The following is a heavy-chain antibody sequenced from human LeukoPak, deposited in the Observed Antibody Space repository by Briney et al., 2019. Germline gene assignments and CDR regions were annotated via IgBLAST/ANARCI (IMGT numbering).Heavy chain of an antibody. CDR3: ARETYCGGDCYSGFDY. Sequence: PSETLSLTCTVSGGSISSYYWSWIRQPPGKGLEWIGYIYYSGSTSYNPSLKSRVSISLDTSKNQFSLELTSVTATDTAVYYCARETYCGGDCYSGFDYWGQGTLVTVSS. CDR2: IYYSGST. D-gene: IGHD2-21*02. J-gene: IGHJ4*02. V-gene: IGHV4-59*01. CDR1: GGSISSYY.